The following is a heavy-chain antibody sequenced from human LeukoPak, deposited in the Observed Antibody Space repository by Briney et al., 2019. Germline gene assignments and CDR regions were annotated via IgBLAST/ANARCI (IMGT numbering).Heavy chain of an antibody. V-gene: IGHV3-72*01. CDR1: GFTFSDHY. CDR3: ASASGNSTIRYYFDN. J-gene: IGHJ4*02. CDR2: TRNKANSYTT. Sequence: QPGGSLRLSCAASGFTFSDHYMDWLRQAPGKGLEWVGRTRNKANSYTTEYAASVKGRFTVSRDASKNSLHLQMNSLKTEDTAVYYCASASGNSTIRYYFDNWGQGTLVTVSS. D-gene: IGHD3-3*01.